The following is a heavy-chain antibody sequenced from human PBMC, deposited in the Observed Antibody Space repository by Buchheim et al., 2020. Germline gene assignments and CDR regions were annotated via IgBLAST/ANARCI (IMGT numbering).Heavy chain of an antibody. CDR1: GFTFGDYA. D-gene: IGHD4-17*01. V-gene: IGHV3-49*04. CDR2: IRSKAYGGTT. J-gene: IGHJ4*02. Sequence: EVQLVESGGGLVQPGRSLRLSCTASGFTFGDYAMSWVRQAPGKGLEWVGFIRSKAYGGTTEYAASVKGRFTISRDDPKSIAYLQMNSLKTEDTAVYYCTRTVGDYEFDDYWGQGTL. CDR3: TRTVGDYEFDDY.